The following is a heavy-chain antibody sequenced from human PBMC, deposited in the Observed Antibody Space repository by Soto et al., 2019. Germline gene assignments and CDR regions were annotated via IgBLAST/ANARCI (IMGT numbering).Heavy chain of an antibody. J-gene: IGHJ6*02. D-gene: IGHD2-2*01. Sequence: GGSLRLSCAAFGFTFSSYEMNWVRQAPGKGLEWVSYISSSGSTIYYADSVKGRFTISRDNAKNSLYLQMNSLRAEDTAVYYCARSIVVPAAFDYYYGMDVWGQGTTVTVSS. CDR1: GFTFSSYE. CDR3: ARSIVVPAAFDYYYGMDV. CDR2: ISSSGSTI. V-gene: IGHV3-48*03.